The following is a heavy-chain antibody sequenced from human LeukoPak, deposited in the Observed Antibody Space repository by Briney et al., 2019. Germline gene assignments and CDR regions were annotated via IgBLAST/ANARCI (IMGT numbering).Heavy chain of an antibody. D-gene: IGHD3-3*01. CDR2: ISAYNGNT. V-gene: IGHV1-18*01. J-gene: IGHJ5*02. Sequence: ASVKVSCKASGYTFTSYGISWVRQAPGQGLEWMGWISAYNGNTNYAQKLQGRVTMTTDTSTSTACMELRSLRSDDTAVYYCARDGVLRFLPRPAWFDPWGQGTLVTVSS. CDR3: ARDGVLRFLPRPAWFDP. CDR1: GYTFTSYG.